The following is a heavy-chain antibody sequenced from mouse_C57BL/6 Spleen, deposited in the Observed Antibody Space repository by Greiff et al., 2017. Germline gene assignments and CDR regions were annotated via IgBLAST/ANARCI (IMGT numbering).Heavy chain of an antibody. CDR3: ARKSPYGSSPHYYAMDY. CDR1: GYTFTSYW. Sequence: QVQLQQPGAELVRPGSSVKLSCKASGYTFTSYWMDWVKQRPGQGLEWIGNIYPSDSETHYNQKFKDKATLTVDKSSSTAYMQLSSLTSEDSAVYYCARKSPYGSSPHYYAMDYWGQGTSVTVSS. D-gene: IGHD1-1*01. J-gene: IGHJ4*01. V-gene: IGHV1-61*01. CDR2: IYPSDSET.